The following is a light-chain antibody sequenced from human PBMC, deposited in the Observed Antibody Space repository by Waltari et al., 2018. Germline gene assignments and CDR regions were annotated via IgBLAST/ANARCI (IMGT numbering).Light chain of an antibody. CDR1: SSDIGTYDV. CDR3: GTWDSSLSGAV. J-gene: IGLJ7*01. Sequence: QSALTQPASVSGSPGQSISISCTGSSSDIGTYDVVSWFQQRPGKAPQLLISEVSKRPSHISKRFSGSKSGNTASLTISGLQAEDEGDYYCGTWDSSLSGAVFGGGTHLTVL. CDR2: EVS. V-gene: IGLV2-23*02.